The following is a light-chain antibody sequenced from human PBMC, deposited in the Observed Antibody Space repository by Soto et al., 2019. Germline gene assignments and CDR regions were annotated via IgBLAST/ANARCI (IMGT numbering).Light chain of an antibody. CDR1: QSVSSSY. CDR2: GSS. CDR3: QQRSNWPIT. Sequence: EIVLTQSPGTLSLSPGERSTLSCSSSQSVSSSYLAWYQQKHGQAPRLLIYGSSSRATGIPARFSGSGFGTDLTLTIRSLEPEDFEVYYCQQRSNWPITFGQGKRLAIK. J-gene: IGKJ5*01. V-gene: IGKV3D-20*02.